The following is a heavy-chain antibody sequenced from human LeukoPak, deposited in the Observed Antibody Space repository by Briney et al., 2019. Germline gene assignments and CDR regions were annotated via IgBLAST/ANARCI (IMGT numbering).Heavy chain of an antibody. CDR1: GGSISSYY. V-gene: IGHV4-59*01. CDR2: IYYSGST. J-gene: IGHJ5*02. D-gene: IGHD3-22*01. Sequence: SETLSLTCTVSGGSISSYYWSWIRQPPGKGLEWIGYIYYSGSTNYNPSLKSRVTISVDTSKNQFSLKLGSVTAADTAVYYCARGTYYYDSSGYHWGQGTLVTVSS. CDR3: ARGTYYYDSSGYH.